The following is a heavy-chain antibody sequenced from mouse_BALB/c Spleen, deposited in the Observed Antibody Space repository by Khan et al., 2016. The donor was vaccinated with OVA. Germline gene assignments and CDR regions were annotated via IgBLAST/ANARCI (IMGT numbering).Heavy chain of an antibody. V-gene: IGHV3-8*02. CDR2: VTYSGNT. J-gene: IGHJ4*01. CDR1: GDSITSGF. D-gene: IGHD1-1*01. Sequence: EVKLLESGPSLVKPSQTLSLTCSVTGDSITSGFWNWIRKFPGNKFEYMGYVTYSGNTYYNPSLKSRISITRDTSKSQYYLQLNSVTTEDTATYFCARSYGSWAMDYWGQRTSGTVPS. CDR3: ARSYGSWAMDY.